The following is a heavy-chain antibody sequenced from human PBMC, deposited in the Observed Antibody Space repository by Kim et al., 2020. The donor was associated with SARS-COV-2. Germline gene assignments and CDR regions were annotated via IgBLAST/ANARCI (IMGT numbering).Heavy chain of an antibody. CDR1: GDSLTNSY. J-gene: IGHJ6*03. Sequence: SETLSLTCTVSGDSLTNSYWSWIRQPPGKGLEWIGYIYYTGSTNYDPSLESRVTISVDMSKNQFSLKLRSVTAADTAVYYCARHFYMDVWGKGTTVTVSS. CDR2: IYYTGST. V-gene: IGHV4-59*08. CDR3: ARHFYMDV.